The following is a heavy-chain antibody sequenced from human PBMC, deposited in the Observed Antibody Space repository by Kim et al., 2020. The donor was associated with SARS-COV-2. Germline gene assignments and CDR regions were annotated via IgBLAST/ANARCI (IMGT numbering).Heavy chain of an antibody. Sequence: GGSLRLSCAASGFTFSSYSMNWVRPAPGKGLEWVSSISSSSSYIYYADSVKGRFTISRDNAKNSLYLQMNSLRAEDTAVYYCARDDQVVASYYFDYWGQGTLVTVSS. CDR3: ARDDQVVASYYFDY. V-gene: IGHV3-21*01. J-gene: IGHJ4*02. CDR2: ISSSSSYI. D-gene: IGHD2-15*01. CDR1: GFTFSSYS.